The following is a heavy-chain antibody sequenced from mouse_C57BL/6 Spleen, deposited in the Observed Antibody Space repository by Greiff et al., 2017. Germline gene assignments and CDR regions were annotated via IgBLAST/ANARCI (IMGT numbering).Heavy chain of an antibody. CDR2: IDPSDSYT. D-gene: IGHD1-1*01. CDR1: GYTFTSYW. CDR3: AIEDITTVVAPDY. J-gene: IGHJ2*01. Sequence: QVQLQQPGAELVRPGTSVKLSCKASGYTFTSYWMHWVKQRPGQGLEWIGVIDPSDSYTNYNQKFKGKATLTVDTSSSTAYMQLSSLTSEDSAVYYCAIEDITTVVAPDYWGQGTTLTVSS. V-gene: IGHV1-59*01.